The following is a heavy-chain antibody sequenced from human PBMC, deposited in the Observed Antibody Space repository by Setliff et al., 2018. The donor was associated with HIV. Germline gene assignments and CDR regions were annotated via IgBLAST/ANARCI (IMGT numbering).Heavy chain of an antibody. Sequence: SETLSLTCTVSGGSISSHYWSWIRQPPGKGLEWIGYMFYNGRSNYNPSLRSRATISVDASKNRFSLKLRSVTAADTAVYYCARGNPLRWNAFAFDIWGQGTMVTVSS. CDR3: ARGNPLRWNAFAFDI. V-gene: IGHV4-59*11. CDR1: GGSISSHY. CDR2: MFYNGRS. J-gene: IGHJ3*02. D-gene: IGHD3-16*01.